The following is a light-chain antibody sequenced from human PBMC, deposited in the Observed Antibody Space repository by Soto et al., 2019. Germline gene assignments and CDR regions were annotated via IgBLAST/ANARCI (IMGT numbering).Light chain of an antibody. J-gene: IGKJ3*01. V-gene: IGKV1-6*01. Sequence: AIQMTQAPSSLSASVGDRVTITCRASQGIRNDLGWYQQKSGKAPKLLIYAASSLQSGVPSRFSGTGSGTDFTLTITSLQPEDFATYYCLQDYNYPLTFGPGTKVDIK. CDR2: AAS. CDR1: QGIRND. CDR3: LQDYNYPLT.